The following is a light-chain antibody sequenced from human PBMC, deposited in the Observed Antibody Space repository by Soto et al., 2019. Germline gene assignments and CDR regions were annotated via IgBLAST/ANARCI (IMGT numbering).Light chain of an antibody. Sequence: EIVLTQSPGTLSLSPGERATLSCRASQSVSSSYLAWYQQKPGQAPRLLIYGASSRATGIPDRFSGSGSGTEFAITISRLQPEDLVLYYCQQYCSSPPYTVGQGPKLEIK. J-gene: IGKJ2*01. CDR2: GAS. V-gene: IGKV3-20*01. CDR1: QSVSSSY. CDR3: QQYCSSPPYT.